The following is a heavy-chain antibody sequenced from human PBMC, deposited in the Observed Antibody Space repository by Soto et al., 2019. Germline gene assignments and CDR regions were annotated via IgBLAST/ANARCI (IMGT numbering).Heavy chain of an antibody. CDR2: ISGSGGST. D-gene: IGHD3-9*01. Sequence: PGGSLRLSCEASGFTFSSYAMSWVRQAPGKGLEWVSAISGSGGSTYYAYSVKGRFTISRENSKKTLYLQMNSLRAEDTAVYYCATALAPVPLLRYFDWSSLDGMDVCGQGTTVTVSS. CDR3: ATALAPVPLLRYFDWSSLDGMDV. J-gene: IGHJ6*02. V-gene: IGHV3-23*01. CDR1: GFTFSSYA.